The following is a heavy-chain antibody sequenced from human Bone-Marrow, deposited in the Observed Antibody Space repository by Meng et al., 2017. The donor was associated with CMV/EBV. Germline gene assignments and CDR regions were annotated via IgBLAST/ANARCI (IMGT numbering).Heavy chain of an antibody. D-gene: IGHD7-27*01. CDR1: GFTFSSYA. CDR2: ISYDGSNK. J-gene: IGHJ4*02. Sequence: GGSLRLSCAASGFTFSSYAMHWVRQAPGKGLEWVAVISYDGSNKYYADSVKGRFTISSDNAKNTLYLQMNSLRVEDTAVYYCARSTASGTDYWGWGQGTLVTVSS. V-gene: IGHV3-30-3*01. CDR3: ARSTASGTDYWG.